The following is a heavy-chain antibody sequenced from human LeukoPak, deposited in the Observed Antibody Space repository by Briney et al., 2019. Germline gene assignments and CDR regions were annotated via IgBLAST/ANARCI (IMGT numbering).Heavy chain of an antibody. V-gene: IGHV3-53*01. CDR1: GFTVSSNY. CDR2: IYSGGST. D-gene: IGHD4-23*01. Sequence: GGSLRLSCAASGFTVSSNYMSWVRQAPGKGLEWVSVIYSGGSTYYADSVKGRFTISRDNSKNTLYLQMNSLRAEDTAVYYCARGLYGGNSAIDYWGQGTLVTVSS. J-gene: IGHJ4*02. CDR3: ARGLYGGNSAIDY.